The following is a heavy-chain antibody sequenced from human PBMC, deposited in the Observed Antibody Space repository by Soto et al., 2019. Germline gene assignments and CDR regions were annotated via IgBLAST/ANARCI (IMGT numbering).Heavy chain of an antibody. Sequence: ASVKVSCKASGYTFTGYDINWVRQATGQGLEWMGWMNPNSGNTGYAQKFQGRVTMTTNTSINTAYMELSSLRSEDTAVYYCAATVVAASLGAFDIWGQGTMVTVSS. V-gene: IGHV1-8*01. CDR2: MNPNSGNT. D-gene: IGHD2-15*01. CDR3: AATVVAASLGAFDI. CDR1: GYTFTGYD. J-gene: IGHJ3*02.